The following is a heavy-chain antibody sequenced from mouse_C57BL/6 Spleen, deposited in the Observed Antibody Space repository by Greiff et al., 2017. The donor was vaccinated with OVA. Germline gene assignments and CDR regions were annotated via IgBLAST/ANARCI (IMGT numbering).Heavy chain of an antibody. CDR2: ISYDGSN. D-gene: IGHD2-1*01. J-gene: IGHJ1*03. V-gene: IGHV3-6*01. CDR1: GYSITSGYY. CDR3: ARDYGNYENWYFDV. Sequence: EVKLQESGPGLVKPSQSLSLTCSVTGYSITSGYYWNWIRQFPGNKLEWMGYISYDGSNNYNPSLKNRISITRDTSKNQFFLKLNSVTTEDTATYYCARDYGNYENWYFDVWGTGTTVTVSS.